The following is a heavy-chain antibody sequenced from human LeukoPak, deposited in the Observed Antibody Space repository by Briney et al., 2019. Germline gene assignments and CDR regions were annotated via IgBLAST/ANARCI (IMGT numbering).Heavy chain of an antibody. D-gene: IGHD3-10*01. Sequence: GASVKVSCKASGYTFTSYAMHWVRQAPGQRLEWMGWINAGNGNTKYSQKFQGRVTITRDKSTSTAYMELSSLRSEDTAVYYCARDHGSGSSYYYGMDVWGKGTTVTVSS. CDR2: INAGNGNT. J-gene: IGHJ6*04. CDR1: GYTFTSYA. CDR3: ARDHGSGSSYYYGMDV. V-gene: IGHV1-3*01.